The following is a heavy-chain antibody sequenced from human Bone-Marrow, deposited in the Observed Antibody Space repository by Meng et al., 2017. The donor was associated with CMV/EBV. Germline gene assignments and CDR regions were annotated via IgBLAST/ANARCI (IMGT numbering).Heavy chain of an antibody. CDR3: ARASSRSDAFDI. J-gene: IGHJ3*02. CDR1: GFTFSSYW. V-gene: IGHV3-74*01. CDR2: INSDGSST. Sequence: GESLKISCAASGFTFSSYWMHWVRQAPGKGLVWVSRINSDGSSTSYADSVKGRFTISRDNAKNTLYLQMNSLRAEDTAVYYCARASSRSDAFDIWGQGTMVTVSS.